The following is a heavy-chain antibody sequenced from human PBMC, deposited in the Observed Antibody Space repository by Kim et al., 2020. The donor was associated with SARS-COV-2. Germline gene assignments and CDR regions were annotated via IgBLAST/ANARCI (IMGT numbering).Heavy chain of an antibody. D-gene: IGHD3-10*01. CDR3: ARGSDGSVQLFDY. Sequence: SETLSLTCTVSGGSISSYYWSWIRQPPGKGLEWIGYIYYSGSTNYNPSLKSRVTISVDTSKNQFSLKLSSVTAADTAVYYCARGSDGSVQLFDYWGLGTLVTVSS. CDR1: GGSISSYY. J-gene: IGHJ4*02. CDR2: IYYSGST. V-gene: IGHV4-59*01.